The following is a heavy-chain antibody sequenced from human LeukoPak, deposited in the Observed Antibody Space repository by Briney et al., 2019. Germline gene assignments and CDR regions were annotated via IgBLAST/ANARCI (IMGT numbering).Heavy chain of an antibody. J-gene: IGHJ6*03. CDR1: GGSISSYY. CDR3: ARETYYYGSGSYKSPNYYYYYMDV. CDR2: IYYIGST. V-gene: IGHV4-59*12. D-gene: IGHD3-10*01. Sequence: SETLSLTCTVSGGSISSYYWSWVRQPPGKGLEWIGYIYYIGSTNYNPSLKSRVTISVDTSKNQFSLKLSSVTAADTAVYYCARETYYYGSGSYKSPNYYYYYMDVWGKGTTVTVSS.